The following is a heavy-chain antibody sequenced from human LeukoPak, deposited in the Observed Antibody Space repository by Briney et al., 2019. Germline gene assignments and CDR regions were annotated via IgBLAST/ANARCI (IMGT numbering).Heavy chain of an antibody. CDR1: GGSISGYY. J-gene: IGHJ4*02. Sequence: SETLSLTCTVSGGSISGYYWSWIRQPPGKGLEWIGYIYYSGSTNYNPSLKSRVTISVDTSKNQFSLKLNSVTAADTAMYYCARSDSSGYFPIDYWGQGTLVTVSS. CDR2: IYYSGST. D-gene: IGHD3-22*01. CDR3: ARSDSSGYFPIDY. V-gene: IGHV4-59*01.